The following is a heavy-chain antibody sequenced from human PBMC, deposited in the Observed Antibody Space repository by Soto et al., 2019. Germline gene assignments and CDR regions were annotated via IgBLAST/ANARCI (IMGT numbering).Heavy chain of an antibody. V-gene: IGHV1-18*01. CDR3: ARDGPRLERGDGSGGSCSGDY. CDR1: GYTFTSYG. CDR2: IRAYNGNT. D-gene: IGHD2-15*01. J-gene: IGHJ4*02. Sequence: QVQLVQSGAEVKKPGASVKVSCKASGYTFTSYGISWVRQAPGQGLEWMGWIRAYNGNTNYAQKRQGRVTMTTDTTTSTAAVEVRRRSSDDTAVNYCARDGPRLERGDGSGGSCSGDYWGQGTLVTVSS.